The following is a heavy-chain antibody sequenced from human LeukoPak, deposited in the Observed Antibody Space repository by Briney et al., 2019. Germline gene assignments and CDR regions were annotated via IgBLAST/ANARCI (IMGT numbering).Heavy chain of an antibody. CDR1: GGTFSSYA. CDR2: IIPIFGTA. D-gene: IGHD6-19*01. J-gene: IGHJ4*02. V-gene: IGHV1-69*01. CDR3: ARDPCSGCPLGDYSDY. Sequence: SVKVSCKASGGTFSSYAISWVRQAPGQGLEWMGGIIPIFGTANYAQKFQGRVTITADESTSTAYMELGSPRSEDTAVYYCARDPCSGCPLGDYSDYWGQGTLVTVSS.